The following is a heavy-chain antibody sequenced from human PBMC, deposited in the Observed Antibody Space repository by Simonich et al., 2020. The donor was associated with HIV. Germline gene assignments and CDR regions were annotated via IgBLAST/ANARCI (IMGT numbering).Heavy chain of an antibody. CDR3: ASGGSISSVWADDY. CDR1: GFTFSSSA. D-gene: IGHD3-16*01. V-gene: IGHV3-30*07. CDR2: ISYDGSNK. Sequence: QVQLVESGGGVVQPGRSLRLSCAASGFTFSSSAMHWVRQAPGKGLEWVAVISYDGSNKYYADSVKGRFTISRDTSKNTLYLQMNSLRAEDTAVYYCASGGSISSVWADDYWGQGTLVTVSS. J-gene: IGHJ4*02.